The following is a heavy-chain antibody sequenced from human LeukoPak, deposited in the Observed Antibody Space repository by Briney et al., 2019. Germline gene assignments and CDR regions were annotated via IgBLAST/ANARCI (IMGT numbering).Heavy chain of an antibody. CDR1: GYTFTSYG. D-gene: IGHD3-9*01. CDR2: ISAYNGNT. CDR3: ARGSGGNPYDILTGSLTPYFDY. Sequence: ASVKVSCKASGYTFTSYGISWVRQAPGQGLEWMGWISAYNGNTNYAQKLQGRVTMTTDISTSTAYMELRSLRSDDTAVYYCARGSGGNPYDILTGSLTPYFDYWGQGTLVTVSS. J-gene: IGHJ4*02. V-gene: IGHV1-18*01.